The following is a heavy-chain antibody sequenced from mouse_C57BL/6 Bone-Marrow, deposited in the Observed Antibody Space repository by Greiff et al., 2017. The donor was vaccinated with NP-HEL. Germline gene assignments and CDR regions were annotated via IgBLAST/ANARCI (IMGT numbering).Heavy chain of an antibody. D-gene: IGHD1-1*01. CDR2: IDPSDSYT. CDR1: GYTFTSYW. J-gene: IGHJ1*03. V-gene: IGHV1-69*01. CDR3: ARKGYYGSRYWYFDV. Sequence: QVQLQQPGAELVMPGASVKLSCKASGYTFTSYWMHWVKQRPGQGLEWIGEIDPSDSYTNYNQKFKGKSTLTVDKSSSTAYMQLSSLTSEDSAVYYCARKGYYGSRYWYFDVWGTGTTVTVSS.